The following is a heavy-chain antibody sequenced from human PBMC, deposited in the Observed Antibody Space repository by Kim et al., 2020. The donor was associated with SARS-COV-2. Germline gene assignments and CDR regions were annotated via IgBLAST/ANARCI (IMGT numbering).Heavy chain of an antibody. CDR1: GYTFTSYY. D-gene: IGHD2-2*01. CDR2: INPSGGST. CDR3: ARDNDQKDIVVVPAAQLDY. Sequence: ASVKVSCKASGYTFTSYYMHWVRQAPGQGLEWMGIINPSGGSTSYAQKFQGRVTMTRDTSTSTVYMELSSLRSEDTAVYYCARDNDQKDIVVVPAAQLDYWGQGTLVTVSS. J-gene: IGHJ4*02. V-gene: IGHV1-46*01.